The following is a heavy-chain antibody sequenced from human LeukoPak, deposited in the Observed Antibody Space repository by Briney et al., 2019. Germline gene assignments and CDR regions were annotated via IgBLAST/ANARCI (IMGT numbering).Heavy chain of an antibody. CDR2: IHYSGST. J-gene: IGHJ4*02. V-gene: IGHV4-39*01. CDR3: ARQGAAAGDSDF. CDR1: GGSISSSNYY. D-gene: IGHD6-13*01. Sequence: SETLSLTCTVSGGSISSSNYYWAWIRQPPGKGLGWIGTIHYSGSTNYNPSLRSRVTLSVDMSKNQFSLKLSSVTAADTAVYYCARQGAAAGDSDFWGQGTLVTVSS.